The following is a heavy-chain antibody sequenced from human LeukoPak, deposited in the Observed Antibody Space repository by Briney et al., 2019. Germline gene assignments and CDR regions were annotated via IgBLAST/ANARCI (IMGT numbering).Heavy chain of an antibody. Sequence: GGSLRLSCAASGFTFSSYWMSWVRQAPGKGLEWGANIKQDGSEKYYVDSVKGRFTISRDNAKNSLYLQMNSLRAEDTAVYYCARDGYCSSTSCSKNWFDPWGQGTLVTVSS. CDR3: ARDGYCSSTSCSKNWFDP. J-gene: IGHJ5*02. CDR1: GFTFSSYW. CDR2: IKQDGSEK. V-gene: IGHV3-7*01. D-gene: IGHD2-2*03.